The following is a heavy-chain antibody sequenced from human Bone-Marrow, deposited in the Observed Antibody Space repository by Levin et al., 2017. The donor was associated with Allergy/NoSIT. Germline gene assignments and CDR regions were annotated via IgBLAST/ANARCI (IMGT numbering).Heavy chain of an antibody. V-gene: IGHV4-4*02. CDR2: IYHSGNT. Sequence: PSQTLSLTCGVSGGSISSGNWWNWVRQPPGKGLEWIGEIYHSGNTNYNPSLKSRVTISVDKSKNQFSLKLSSITAADTAVYYCASAGFTATGNGLGAFHIWGQGTMVTVSS. D-gene: IGHD6-13*01. CDR3: ASAGFTATGNGLGAFHI. CDR1: GGSISSGNW. J-gene: IGHJ3*02.